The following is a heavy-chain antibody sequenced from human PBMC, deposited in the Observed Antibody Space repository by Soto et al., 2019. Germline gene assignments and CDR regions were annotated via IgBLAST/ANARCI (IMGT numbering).Heavy chain of an antibody. CDR3: ARDRVAGRINDAFEI. D-gene: IGHD6-19*01. V-gene: IGHV1-69*04. Sequence: ASVNVSCKPSGGTFSSYTISWVRQAPGQGLEWMGRIIPILGIANYAQKFQGRVTITADKSTSTAYMELSSLRSEDTAVYYCARDRVAGRINDAFEIWGQGTMVTVSS. J-gene: IGHJ3*02. CDR1: GGTFSSYT. CDR2: IIPILGIA.